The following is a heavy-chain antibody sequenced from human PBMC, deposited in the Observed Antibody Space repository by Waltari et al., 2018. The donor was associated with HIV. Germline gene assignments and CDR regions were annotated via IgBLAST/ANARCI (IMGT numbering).Heavy chain of an antibody. CDR3: AREALYDSSGYYFDY. V-gene: IGHV3-7*01. CDR1: GFTFNKYW. J-gene: IGHJ4*02. D-gene: IGHD3-22*01. CDR2: IKQDESWK. Sequence: EVQLVESGGGLVQPGGSLRLSCAASGFTFNKYWMTWVLQAPGKGLEWVANIKQDESWKDYVDALKGRFTISRDNAKNSLLLQMNSLRVEDTAVYYCAREALYDSSGYYFDYWGQGTLVTVSS.